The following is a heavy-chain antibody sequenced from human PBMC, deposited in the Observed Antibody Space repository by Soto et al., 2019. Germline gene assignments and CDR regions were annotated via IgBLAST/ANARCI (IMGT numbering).Heavy chain of an antibody. CDR1: GGTFSSYA. CDR2: IIPIFGTA. CDR3: ARDRGPSSGYYPYWFDP. Sequence: QVQLVQSGAEVKKPGSSVKVSCKASGGTFSSYAISWVRQAPGQGLEWMGEIIPIFGTANYAQKFQGRVTITADESTSTAYMELSSLRSEDTAMYYCARDRGPSSGYYPYWFDPWGQGNLVSVSS. J-gene: IGHJ5*02. D-gene: IGHD3-22*01. V-gene: IGHV1-69*12.